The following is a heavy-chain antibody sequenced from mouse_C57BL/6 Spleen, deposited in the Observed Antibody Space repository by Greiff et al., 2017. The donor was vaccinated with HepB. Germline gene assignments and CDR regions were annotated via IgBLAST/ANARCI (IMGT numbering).Heavy chain of an antibody. V-gene: IGHV1-64*01. CDR1: GYTFTSYW. CDR3: ARDFTTIITKDYAMDY. J-gene: IGHJ4*01. Sequence: QVQLQQPGAELVKPGASVKLSCKASGYTFTSYWMHWVKQRPGQGLEWIGMIHPNSGSTNYNEKFKSKATLTVDKSSSTAYMQLSSLTSEDSAVYYCARDFTTIITKDYAMDYWGQLTSVTVSS. CDR2: IHPNSGST. D-gene: IGHD1-1*01.